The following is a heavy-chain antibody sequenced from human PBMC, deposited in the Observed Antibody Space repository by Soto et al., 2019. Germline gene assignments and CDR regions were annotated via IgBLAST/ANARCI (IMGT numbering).Heavy chain of an antibody. J-gene: IGHJ4*02. CDR1: GFPFSTSW. Sequence: DVQLVESGGDLVQPGGSLRLSCAASGFPFSTSWMTWVRQTPGKGLEWVANINPGGGERLVDSVKGRFTTSRDNAKSSLYLQMNSLRAEDTAIYYCAAWSGDYNFWGQGVLVTVSS. CDR3: AAWSGDYNF. D-gene: IGHD4-17*01. V-gene: IGHV3-7*01. CDR2: INPGGGER.